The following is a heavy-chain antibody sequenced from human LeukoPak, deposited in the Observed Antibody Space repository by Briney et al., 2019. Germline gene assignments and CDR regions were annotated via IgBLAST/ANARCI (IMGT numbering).Heavy chain of an antibody. V-gene: IGHV3-7*01. CDR3: ARDSSTVGNDY. CDR1: GFTFSSYW. J-gene: IGHJ4*02. CDR2: IKQDGREK. D-gene: IGHD1-26*01. Sequence: PGGSLRLSCAASGFTFSSYWMSWVRQAPGKGLEWVANIKQDGREKYYADSVKGRFTISRDNAKNSLYLQMNSLRAEDTAVYYCARDSSTVGNDYWGQGTLVTVSS.